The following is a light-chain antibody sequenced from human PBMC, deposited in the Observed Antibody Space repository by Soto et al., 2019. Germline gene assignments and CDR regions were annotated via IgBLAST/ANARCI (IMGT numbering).Light chain of an antibody. Sequence: EIVVSLSPATLSVSTGERATLSCRASLNVNSYLAWYQQKPGQAPRLLIYDASNRAAGIPARFSGSGSGTDFTLTISSLEPEDFAIYYCQQRQYWPPITFGQGTRLEIK. CDR1: LNVNSY. CDR3: QQRQYWPPIT. CDR2: DAS. V-gene: IGKV3-11*01. J-gene: IGKJ5*01.